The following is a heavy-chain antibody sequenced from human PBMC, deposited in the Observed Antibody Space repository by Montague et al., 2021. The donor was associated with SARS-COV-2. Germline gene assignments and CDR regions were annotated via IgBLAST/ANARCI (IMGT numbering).Heavy chain of an antibody. Sequence: SETLSLTCAVDVHSVVVRLSCWVWVRTSELQSLAWIVCIFYVGTADYNPSLKSRVTISVDTSNNQFSLKLTSLTAADTAVYSCASSPLRTSGANGYDKYFQHWGQGTRVTVSS. V-gene: IGHV4-39*07. CDR2: IFYVGTA. CDR1: VHSVVVRLSC. CDR3: ASSPLRTSGANGYDKYFQH. J-gene: IGHJ1*01. D-gene: IGHD1-1*01.